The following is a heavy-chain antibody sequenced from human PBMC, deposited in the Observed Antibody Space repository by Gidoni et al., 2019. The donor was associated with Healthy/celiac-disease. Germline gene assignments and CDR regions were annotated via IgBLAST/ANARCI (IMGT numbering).Heavy chain of an antibody. V-gene: IGHV3-21*01. D-gene: IGHD5-18*01. Sequence: EVQLVESGGGLVKPGGYLRLSCAASGFTFSSYSMNWVRQAPGKGLEWVSSISSISSYIYYADSVKGRFTISRDNAKNSLYLQMNSLRAEDTAVYYCAREGGGYSYDFDYWGQGTLVTVSS. J-gene: IGHJ4*02. CDR1: GFTFSSYS. CDR3: AREGGGYSYDFDY. CDR2: ISSISSYI.